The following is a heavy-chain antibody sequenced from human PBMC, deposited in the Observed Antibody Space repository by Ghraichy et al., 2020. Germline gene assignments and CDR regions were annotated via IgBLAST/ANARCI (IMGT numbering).Heavy chain of an antibody. CDR3: ARTYFYYFDY. D-gene: IGHD3-3*01. J-gene: IGHJ4*02. V-gene: IGHV1-3*01. Sequence: KFQGRVTITRDTSASTAYMELSSLRSEDTAVYYCARTYFYYFDYWGQGTLVTVSS.